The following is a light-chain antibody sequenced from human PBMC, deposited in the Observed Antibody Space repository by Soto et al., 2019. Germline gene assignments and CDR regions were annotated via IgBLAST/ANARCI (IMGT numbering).Light chain of an antibody. CDR1: QRLSASD. Sequence: EIALTQSPGTLSLSPGQRATPSCRASQRLSASDIAWYQQKPGQAPKFLIYGVSSRATGIPDRFSGSGSGTDFTLTISRLEPEDFAVYHCQQYGSSPLITFGQGTRLGIK. CDR2: GVS. J-gene: IGKJ5*01. V-gene: IGKV3-20*01. CDR3: QQYGSSPLIT.